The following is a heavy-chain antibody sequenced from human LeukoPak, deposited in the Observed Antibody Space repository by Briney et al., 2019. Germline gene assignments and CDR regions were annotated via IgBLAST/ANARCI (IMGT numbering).Heavy chain of an antibody. V-gene: IGHV1-69*13. D-gene: IGHD6-19*01. J-gene: IGHJ3*02. CDR2: VIPIFDTT. CDR3: ASQSPSDSSGWYGGPFDI. CDR1: GGTFSNYA. Sequence: ASVTVSCKASGGTFSNYAISWVRQAPGQGLEWVGGVIPIFDTTNYAQKFQGRVTITADESTRTAYMELSSLRSEDTAVYYCASQSPSDSSGWYGGPFDIWGQGTMVTVSP.